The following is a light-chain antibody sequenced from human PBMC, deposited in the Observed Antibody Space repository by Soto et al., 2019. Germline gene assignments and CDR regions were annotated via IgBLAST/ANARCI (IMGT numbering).Light chain of an antibody. CDR3: QQRSNWPLT. Sequence: PSSLSASVGDTISITCRSFQTIRKSLNWYQQRPGKAPRLLIYDASIRATGIPARFSGSGSGTDFALTISSLEPEDFAVYYCQQRSNWPLTFGGGTKVDIK. CDR1: QTIRKS. J-gene: IGKJ4*01. CDR2: DAS. V-gene: IGKV3-11*01.